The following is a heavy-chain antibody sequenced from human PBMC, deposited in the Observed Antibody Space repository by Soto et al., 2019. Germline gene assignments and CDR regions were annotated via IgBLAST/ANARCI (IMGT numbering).Heavy chain of an antibody. V-gene: IGHV4-4*07. CDR2: IYTSGST. CDR1: GDSISSYY. CDR3: ARDRALRYDFWSGYYINYGLDV. Sequence: SENPYLTCTVSGDSISSYYWSWIRQPAGKGLEWIGRIYTSGSTNYIPSLKSRVTMSVDTSKNQFSLKLSSVTAADTAVYYCARDRALRYDFWSGYYINYGLDVWVQVYTVT. J-gene: IGHJ6*02. D-gene: IGHD3-3*01.